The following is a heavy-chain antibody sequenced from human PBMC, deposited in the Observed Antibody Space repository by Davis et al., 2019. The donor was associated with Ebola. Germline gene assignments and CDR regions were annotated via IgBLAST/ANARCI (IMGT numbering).Heavy chain of an antibody. CDR1: GFTFSSYS. CDR2: ISSSSSYI. D-gene: IGHD6-19*01. V-gene: IGHV3-21*01. J-gene: IGHJ6*02. Sequence: GESLKISCAASGFTFSSYSMNWVRQAPGKGLEWVSSISSSSSYIYYADSVKGRFTISRDNAKNSLYLQMNSLRAEDTAVYYCAKDTSGWYYYGMDVWGQGTTVTVSS. CDR3: AKDTSGWYYYGMDV.